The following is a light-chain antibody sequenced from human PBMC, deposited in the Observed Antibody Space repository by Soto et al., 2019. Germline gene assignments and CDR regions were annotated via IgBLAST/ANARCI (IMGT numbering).Light chain of an antibody. CDR2: DAS. CDR3: QQFNSYPPVT. CDR1: QGISSG. J-gene: IGKJ4*01. V-gene: IGKV1-13*02. Sequence: AIQLTQSPSSLSASVGDRVTITCRASQGISSGLAWYQQKPGKASKLLIYDASSLESGVPSRFSGSESGTDFTLTISGLQPEDFATYYCQQFNSYPPVTFGGGTKVEIK.